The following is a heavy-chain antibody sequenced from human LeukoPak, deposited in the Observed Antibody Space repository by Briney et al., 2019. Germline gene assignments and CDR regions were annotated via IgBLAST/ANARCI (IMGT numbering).Heavy chain of an antibody. V-gene: IGHV3-23*01. CDR3: ARWASNDWDYYYMDV. CDR2: ISGSGGST. D-gene: IGHD1-1*01. J-gene: IGHJ6*03. Sequence: GGSLRLSCAASGFTFSSYAMSWVRQAPGKGLEWVSAISGSGGSTYYADSVKGRFTISRDNAKNSLYLQMNSLRGEDTAVYYCARWASNDWDYYYMDVWGKGTTVTISS. CDR1: GFTFSSYA.